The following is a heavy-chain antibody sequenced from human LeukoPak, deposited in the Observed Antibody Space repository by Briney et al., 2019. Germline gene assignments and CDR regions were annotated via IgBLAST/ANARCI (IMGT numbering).Heavy chain of an antibody. CDR1: GGSISSSSYY. Sequence: SETLSLTCTVSGGSISSSSYYWGWIRQPPGKGLEWIGSIYYSGSTYYNPSLKSRVTISVDTSKNQFSLKLSSVTAADTAVYYCASHYDFWSGYFGYWGQGTLVTVSS. CDR3: ASHYDFWSGYFGY. CDR2: IYYSGST. V-gene: IGHV4-39*07. J-gene: IGHJ4*02. D-gene: IGHD3-3*01.